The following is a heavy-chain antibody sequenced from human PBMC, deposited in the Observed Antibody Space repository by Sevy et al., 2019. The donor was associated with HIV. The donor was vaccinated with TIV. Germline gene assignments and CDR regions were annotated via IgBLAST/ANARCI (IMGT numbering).Heavy chain of an antibody. Sequence: GESLKISCKGSGYTFSSFWIGWARQMTGKGLECMGIIFPGNSDTRYSPSFQGQVTISVDKATSTAYLQWSSRNASDTAVYYGARGPLVTPVDWLDSWGQGTLVTVSS. J-gene: IGHJ5*01. CDR1: GYTFSSFW. CDR2: IFPGNSDT. D-gene: IGHD3-9*01. CDR3: ARGPLVTPVDWLDS. V-gene: IGHV5-51*01.